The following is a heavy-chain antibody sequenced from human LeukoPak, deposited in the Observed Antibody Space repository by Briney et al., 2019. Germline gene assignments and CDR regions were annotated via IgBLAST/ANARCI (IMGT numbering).Heavy chain of an antibody. J-gene: IGHJ4*02. V-gene: IGHV4-59*01. D-gene: IGHD4-17*01. Sequence: PSETLSLTCTVSGGSISSYYWSWIRQPPGKGLEWIGYIYYSGSTNYNPSLKSRVTISVDTSKNQFSLKLSSVTAADTAVYYCARGEDYGALFDYWGREPWVTVS. CDR2: IYYSGST. CDR3: ARGEDYGALFDY. CDR1: GGSISSYY.